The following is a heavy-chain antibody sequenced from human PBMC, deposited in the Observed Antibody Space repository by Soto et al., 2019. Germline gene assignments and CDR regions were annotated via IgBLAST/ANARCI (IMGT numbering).Heavy chain of an antibody. CDR3: ARAKDGYYLLDAFDI. Sequence: SETLSLTCAVSGGSISSGGYSWSWIRQPPGKGLEWIGYIYHSGSTYYNPSLKSRVTISVDRSKNQFSLKLSSVTAADTAVYYCARAKDGYYLLDAFDIWGQGTMVT. J-gene: IGHJ3*02. CDR2: IYHSGST. D-gene: IGHD1-26*01. CDR1: GGSISSGGYS. V-gene: IGHV4-30-2*01.